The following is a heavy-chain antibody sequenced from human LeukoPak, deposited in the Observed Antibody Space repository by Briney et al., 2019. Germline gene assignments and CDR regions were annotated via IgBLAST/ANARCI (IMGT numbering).Heavy chain of an antibody. CDR2: ISAYNGNT. CDR1: GYTFTSYG. J-gene: IGHJ4*02. D-gene: IGHD2-15*01. Sequence: GASAKVSCKASGYTFTSYGISWVRQAPGQGLEWMGWISAYNGNTNYAQKLQGRVTMTTDTSTSTAYMELRSLRSDDTAVYYCARGFLGKFGDSLGYWGQGTLVTVSS. V-gene: IGHV1-18*01. CDR3: ARGFLGKFGDSLGY.